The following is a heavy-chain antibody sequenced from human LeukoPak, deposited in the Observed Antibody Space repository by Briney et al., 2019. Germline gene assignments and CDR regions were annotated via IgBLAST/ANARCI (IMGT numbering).Heavy chain of an antibody. CDR2: INPNSGGT. CDR1: GYTFTGYY. Sequence: GASVKVSCKASGYTFTGYYMHWVRQAPGQGLEWMGWINPNSGGTNYAQKFQGRVTMTRDTSISTAYMELSRLRSDDTAVYYCARAGSSWSLGFDPWGQGTLVTASS. CDR3: ARAGSSWSLGFDP. J-gene: IGHJ5*02. V-gene: IGHV1-2*02. D-gene: IGHD6-13*01.